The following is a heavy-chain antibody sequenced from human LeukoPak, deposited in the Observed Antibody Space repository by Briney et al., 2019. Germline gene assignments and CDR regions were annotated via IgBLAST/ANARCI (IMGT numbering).Heavy chain of an antibody. J-gene: IGHJ4*02. CDR1: GFTFSSYS. CDR2: ISSSSSYI. D-gene: IGHD6-13*01. V-gene: IGHV3-21*01. CDR3: ARSPTPIAAAVI. Sequence: GWSLRLSCAASGFTFSSYSMNWVRQAPGEGLEWVSSISSSSSYIYYADSVKGRFTISRDNAKNSLYLQMNSLRAEDTAVYYCARSPTPIAAAVIWGQGTLVTVSS.